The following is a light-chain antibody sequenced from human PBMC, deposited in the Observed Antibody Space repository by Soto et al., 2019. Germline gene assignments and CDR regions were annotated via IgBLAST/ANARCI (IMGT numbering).Light chain of an antibody. CDR3: QQYGSSGT. CDR1: QSVSTN. Sequence: EIEMTQSPATLSVSPGERATLSCRASQSVSTNVAWYQQKPGQAPRLLIYGASIRATTTPAKFSGSGSGTEFTLTISSLQSEDFAVYYCQQYGSSGTFGQGTKVEIK. CDR2: GAS. J-gene: IGKJ1*01. V-gene: IGKV3-15*01.